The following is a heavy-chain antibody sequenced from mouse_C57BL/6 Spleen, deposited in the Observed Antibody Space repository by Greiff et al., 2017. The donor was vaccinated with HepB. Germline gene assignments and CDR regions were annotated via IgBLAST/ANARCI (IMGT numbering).Heavy chain of an antibody. CDR2: IYPGDGDT. J-gene: IGHJ4*01. V-gene: IGHV1-82*01. CDR3: ARGNGSSYQNAMDY. CDR1: GYAFSSSW. Sequence: QVQLKESGPELVKPGASVKISCKASGYAFSSSWMNWVKQRPGQGLEWIGRIYPGDGDTNYNGKFKGKATLTADKSSSTAYMQLSSLTSEDSAVYFCARGNGSSYQNAMDYWGQGTSVTVSS. D-gene: IGHD1-1*01.